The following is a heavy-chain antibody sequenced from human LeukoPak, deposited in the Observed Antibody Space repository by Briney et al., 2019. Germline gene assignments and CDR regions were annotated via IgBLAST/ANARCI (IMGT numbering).Heavy chain of an antibody. J-gene: IGHJ4*02. Sequence: GASVKVSCTASGGTFSSYAISWVRQAPGQGLEWMGGIIPIFGTVNYAQKFQGRVTITADESTSTAYMELSSLRSEDTAVYYCARDSSRATGNFDCWGQGTLVTVSS. V-gene: IGHV1-69*13. CDR2: IIPIFGTV. CDR3: ARDSSRATGNFDC. CDR1: GGTFSSYA.